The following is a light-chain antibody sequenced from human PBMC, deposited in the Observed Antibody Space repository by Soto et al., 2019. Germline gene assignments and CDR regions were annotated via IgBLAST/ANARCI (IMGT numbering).Light chain of an antibody. Sequence: DIQMTQSPASLSASVGDRVTITCRASQSISTYLTWFQQKPGKAPKLLIYAASRLHGGVPSRFSGSGSGTEFALTISSLQAEDFASYYCQQSYNSPLTFGGGTKVDIK. CDR3: QQSYNSPLT. CDR1: QSISTY. J-gene: IGKJ4*01. V-gene: IGKV1-39*01. CDR2: AAS.